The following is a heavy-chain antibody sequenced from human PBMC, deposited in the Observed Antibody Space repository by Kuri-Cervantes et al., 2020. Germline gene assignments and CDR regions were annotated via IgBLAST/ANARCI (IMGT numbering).Heavy chain of an antibody. CDR3: ARVSSPADIVVVPAAIYYYYYYGMDV. D-gene: IGHD2-2*02. Sequence: GESLKISCAASGFTFSSYAMHWVRQAPGKGLEWVAVISHDGSNKYFADSVKGRFTISRDNSKNTLYLQMNSLRAEDTAVYYCARVSSPADIVVVPAAIYYYYYYGMDVWGQGTTVTVSS. V-gene: IGHV3-30-3*01. CDR2: ISHDGSNK. J-gene: IGHJ6*02. CDR1: GFTFSSYA.